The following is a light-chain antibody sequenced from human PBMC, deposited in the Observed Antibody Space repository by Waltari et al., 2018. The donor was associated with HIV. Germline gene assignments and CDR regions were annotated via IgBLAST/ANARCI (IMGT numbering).Light chain of an antibody. J-gene: IGKJ1*01. V-gene: IGKV3-15*01. CDR3: QHYDNWSRT. CDR2: GAS. CDR1: QNVGNN. Sequence: EVVMTQTPDALVVLPGKARSLSCTTSQNVGNNVAWYQKKLGQAPRLLIYGASTRATGVPGKFGGSGSGTEFNFTIASLQAEDSAVYYCQHYDNWSRTFGPGTTVEI.